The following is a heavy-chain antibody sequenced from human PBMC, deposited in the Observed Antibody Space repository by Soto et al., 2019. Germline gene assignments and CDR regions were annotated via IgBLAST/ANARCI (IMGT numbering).Heavy chain of an antibody. CDR1: GGSISSYY. CDR3: ARDGYYYDSSGYSIAFDI. V-gene: IGHV4-59*01. CDR2: IYYSGST. D-gene: IGHD3-22*01. J-gene: IGHJ3*02. Sequence: SETLSLTCTVSGGSISSYYWSWIRQPPGKGLEWIGYIYYSGSTNYNPSLKSRVTISVDTSKNQFSLKLSSVTAADTAVYYCARDGYYYDSSGYSIAFDIWGQGTMVTVSS.